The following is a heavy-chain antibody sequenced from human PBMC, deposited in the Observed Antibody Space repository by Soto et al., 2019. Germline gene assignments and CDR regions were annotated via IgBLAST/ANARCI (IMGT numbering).Heavy chain of an antibody. CDR1: GYTFTHYG. CDR3: ARGDGDTLDY. D-gene: IGHD2-21*02. V-gene: IGHV1-18*01. J-gene: IGHJ4*02. Sequence: QVQLVQSGAEVKKPGASLKVSCKASGYTFTHYGITWVRQAPGQGLEWTGWINAYIGDTKSAQKYQGRVTVTIDTSTSTAYLELRSLSSDDTAVYYCARGDGDTLDYWGQGTLVRVS. CDR2: INAYIGDT.